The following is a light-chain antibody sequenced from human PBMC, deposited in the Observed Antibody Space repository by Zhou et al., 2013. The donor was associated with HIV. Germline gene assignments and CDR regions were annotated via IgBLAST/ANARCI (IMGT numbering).Light chain of an antibody. Sequence: DIQMTQSPSSLSAYVGDRVSITCRASQSIDNYLNWYQQKPGKAPKVLIYGASTLQSGVPSRFSGSGYGTDFTFTISSLQPEDIGTYYCQHYDAVPLTFGGGTKLEIK. J-gene: IGKJ4*01. CDR3: QHYDAVPLT. V-gene: IGKV1-33*01. CDR2: GAS. CDR1: QSIDNY.